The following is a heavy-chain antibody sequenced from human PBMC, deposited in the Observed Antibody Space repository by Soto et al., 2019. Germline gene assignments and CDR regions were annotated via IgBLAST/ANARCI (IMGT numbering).Heavy chain of an antibody. CDR2: ISGSGGST. CDR3: ARSSSSSYFDY. CDR1: GFTFSSYA. V-gene: IGHV3-23*01. Sequence: GGSLRLSCAASGFTFSSYAMSWDRQAPGKGLEWVSAISGSGGSTYYADSVKGRVTISRDNSKNTLYLQMNSLRAEDTAVYYCARSSSSSYFDYWGQGTLVTVSS. D-gene: IGHD6-6*01. J-gene: IGHJ4*02.